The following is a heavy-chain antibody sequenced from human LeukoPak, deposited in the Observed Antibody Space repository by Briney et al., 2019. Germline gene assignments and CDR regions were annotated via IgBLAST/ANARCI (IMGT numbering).Heavy chain of an antibody. CDR3: ARGRGYDFWSGYQENNWFDP. J-gene: IGHJ5*02. CDR1: GGSISSGGYY. Sequence: SETLSLTCTVSGGSISSGGYYWSWIRQHPGKGLEWIGYIYYSGSTYYNPSLKSRVTISVDTSKNQSSLKLSSVTAADTAVYYCARGRGYDFWSGYQENNWFDPWGQGTLVTVSS. V-gene: IGHV4-31*03. CDR2: IYYSGST. D-gene: IGHD3-3*01.